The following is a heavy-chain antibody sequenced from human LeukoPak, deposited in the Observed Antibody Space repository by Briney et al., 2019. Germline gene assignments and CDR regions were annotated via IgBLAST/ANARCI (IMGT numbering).Heavy chain of an antibody. D-gene: IGHD3-10*01. V-gene: IGHV4-59*01. CDR2: IYSGST. J-gene: IGHJ5*02. CDR3: ARDGYGSGSYGWFDP. Sequence: EPSETLSLTCSVSGASITSSYWSWIRQTPGKGLEWIGNIYSGSTNYNPSFEIRVTVSLDTSKNQFSLRLTSVTAADTALYYCARDGYGSGSYGWFDPWGQGTLVTVSS. CDR1: GASITSSY.